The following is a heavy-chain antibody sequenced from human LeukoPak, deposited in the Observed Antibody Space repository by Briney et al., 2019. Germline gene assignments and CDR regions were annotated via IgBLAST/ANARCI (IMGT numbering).Heavy chain of an antibody. V-gene: IGHV1-18*01. D-gene: IGHD3-22*01. Sequence: GASVKVYCKASGYTFTSYGLSWVRQAPGQGLEWMGWISIYNGNTNYVQKLQGRVTMTTDTSTSTAYMELRSLRSDDTAVYYCARDRGDSSHFDCWGQGTLVTVSS. CDR1: GYTFTSYG. J-gene: IGHJ4*02. CDR3: ARDRGDSSHFDC. CDR2: ISIYNGNT.